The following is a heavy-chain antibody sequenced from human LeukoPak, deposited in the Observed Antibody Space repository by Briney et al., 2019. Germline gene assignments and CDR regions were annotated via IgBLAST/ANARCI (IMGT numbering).Heavy chain of an antibody. CDR3: ARDTLTRYYYDSSEYYFDY. D-gene: IGHD3-22*01. V-gene: IGHV1-2*02. Sequence: GASVKVSCKASGYTFTGYYMHWVRQAPGQGLEWMGWINPNSGGTNYAQKFQGRVTITADKSTSTAYMELSSLRSEDTAVYYCARDTLTRYYYDSSEYYFDYWGQGTLDTVSS. J-gene: IGHJ4*02. CDR1: GYTFTGYY. CDR2: INPNSGGT.